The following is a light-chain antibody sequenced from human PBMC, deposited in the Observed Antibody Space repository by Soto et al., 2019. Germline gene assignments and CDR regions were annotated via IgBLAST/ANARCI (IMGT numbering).Light chain of an antibody. CDR3: AAWDTSLSGGV. V-gene: IGLV1-51*02. J-gene: IGLJ3*02. CDR1: STNIGSDF. CDR2: ENN. Sequence: QAVVTQPPSVSAAPGQKVTISCTGSSTNIGSDFVSWYQQHPGTAPQLLIYENNKRPSGIPDRFSGSKSATSATLGITGLQTGDEADYYCAAWDTSLSGGVFGGGTKLTVL.